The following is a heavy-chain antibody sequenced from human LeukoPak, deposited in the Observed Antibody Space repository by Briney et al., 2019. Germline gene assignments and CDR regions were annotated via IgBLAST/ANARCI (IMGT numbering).Heavy chain of an antibody. J-gene: IGHJ3*02. CDR1: GYSISSGYY. CDR3: ARDYLSPRNYDFWSGYYSDAFGI. D-gene: IGHD3-3*01. Sequence: KPSETLSLTCAVSGYSISSGYYWGWIRQPPGKGLEWIGSIYHSGSTYYNPSLKSRVTISVDTSKNQFSLKLSSVTAADTAVYYCARDYLSPRNYDFWSGYYSDAFGIWGQGTMVTVSS. V-gene: IGHV4-38-2*02. CDR2: IYHSGST.